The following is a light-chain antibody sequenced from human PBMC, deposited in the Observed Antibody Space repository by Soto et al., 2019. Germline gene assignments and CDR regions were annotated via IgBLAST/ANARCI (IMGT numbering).Light chain of an antibody. Sequence: EIVLTQSPATLSLSPGERATLCCRASQSVSSYLALYQQKPGQAPRLLIYDASNRATGIPARFSGSGSGTDFTLTISSLEPEDFAVYYCQQRSNWLITFGQGTKVDI. CDR1: QSVSSY. CDR2: DAS. J-gene: IGKJ1*01. CDR3: QQRSNWLIT. V-gene: IGKV3-11*01.